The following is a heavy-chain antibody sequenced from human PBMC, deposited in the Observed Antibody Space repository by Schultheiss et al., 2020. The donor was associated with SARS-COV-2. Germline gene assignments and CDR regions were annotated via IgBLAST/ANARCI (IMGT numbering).Heavy chain of an antibody. CDR1: GGSISSSNW. CDR2: IYHSGST. Sequence: SETLSLTCAVSGGSISSSNWWSWVRQPPGKGLEWIGEIYHSGSTNYNPSLKSRVTISVDKSKNQFSLKLSSVTAADTAVYYCANRPGDCSGGSCYSDYYYYGMDVWGQGTTVTVSS. V-gene: IGHV4-4*02. CDR3: ANRPGDCSGGSCYSDYYYYGMDV. D-gene: IGHD2-15*01. J-gene: IGHJ6*02.